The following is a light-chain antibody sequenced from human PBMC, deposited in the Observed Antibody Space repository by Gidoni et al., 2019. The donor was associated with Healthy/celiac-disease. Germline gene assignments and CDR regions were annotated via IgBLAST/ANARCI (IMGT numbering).Light chain of an antibody. CDR1: SSNIGSNY. CDR3: AAWDDSLSGSWV. CDR2: SNN. V-gene: IGLV1-47*02. Sequence: QSVLTQPPSASGTPGQRVTIACSGSSSNIGSNYVYWYQQLPATAPKLLIYSNNQRPSGVPDRFSGSKSGTSASLAISGLRSEDEADYYCAAWDDSLSGSWVFGGGTKLTVL. J-gene: IGLJ3*02.